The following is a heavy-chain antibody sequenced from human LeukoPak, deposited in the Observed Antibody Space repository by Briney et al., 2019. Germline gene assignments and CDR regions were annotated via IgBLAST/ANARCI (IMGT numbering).Heavy chain of an antibody. CDR3: ARDRGNGSNLFDY. J-gene: IGHJ4*02. CDR1: GGSVSSGSYY. V-gene: IGHV4-61*01. D-gene: IGHD1-26*01. CDR2: IYYSGST. Sequence: SETLSLTCTVSGGSVSSGSYYWSWIRQPPGKGLEWIGFIYYSGSTNYNPSLKSRVTISVDTSENQFSLKVSSVTAADTAVYYCARDRGNGSNLFDYWGQGTLVTVSS.